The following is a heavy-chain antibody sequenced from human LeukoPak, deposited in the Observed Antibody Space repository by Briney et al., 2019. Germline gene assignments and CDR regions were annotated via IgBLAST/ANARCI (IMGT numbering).Heavy chain of an antibody. V-gene: IGHV4-30-4*01. Sequence: SETLSLTCTVSGGSISSGDYYWSWIRQPPGKGLEWIGNIYYSESTYYNPSLKSRVTTSVDTSTNQFSLKLSSVNAADTAVYYCARHDYADYSFDYWGQGTLVTVSS. D-gene: IGHD4-17*01. CDR3: ARHDYADYSFDY. CDR2: IYYSEST. CDR1: GGSISSGDYY. J-gene: IGHJ4*02.